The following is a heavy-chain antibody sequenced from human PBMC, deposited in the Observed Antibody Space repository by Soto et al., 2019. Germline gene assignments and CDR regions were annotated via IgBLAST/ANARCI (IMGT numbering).Heavy chain of an antibody. V-gene: IGHV1-69*13. D-gene: IGHD3-16*01. J-gene: IGHJ4*02. CDR3: FSSTFGGLIMTYS. CDR2: IIPIFGTA. Sequence: SVKVSCKASGGTFSSYAISWVRQAPGQGLEWMGGIIPIFGTANYAQKFQGRVTITADESTSTAYMELSSLRPEDTAVYYFFSSTFGGLIMTYSWGQGSLVTVSS. CDR1: GGTFSSYA.